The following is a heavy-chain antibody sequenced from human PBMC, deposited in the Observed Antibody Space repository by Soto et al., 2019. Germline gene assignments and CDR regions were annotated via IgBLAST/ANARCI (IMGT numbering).Heavy chain of an antibody. J-gene: IGHJ3*02. CDR3: AKNYGNAFDI. CDR1: GGSISSYY. CDR2: IYYSGST. V-gene: IGHV4-59*03. Sequence: QVQLRESGPGLVKTSETRSLTCTVSGGSISSYYWSWIRQPPGKGLEWIGYIYYSGSTNYNPSLKSRVTISVDTSKNQFSLKLSSVTAADTAVYYCAKNYGNAFDIWGQGTMVTVSS. D-gene: IGHD3-10*01.